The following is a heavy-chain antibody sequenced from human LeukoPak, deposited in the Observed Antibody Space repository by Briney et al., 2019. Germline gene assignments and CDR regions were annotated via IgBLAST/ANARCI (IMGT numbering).Heavy chain of an antibody. Sequence: SETLSLTCTVSGGSISSYYWSWIRRPPGKGLEWIGEINHSGSTNYNPSLKSRVTISVDTSKNQFSLKLSSVTAADTAVYYCARLMTTVTTGWFDPWGQGTLVTVSS. CDR1: GGSISSYY. CDR2: INHSGST. V-gene: IGHV4-34*01. CDR3: ARLMTTVTTGWFDP. J-gene: IGHJ5*02. D-gene: IGHD4-17*01.